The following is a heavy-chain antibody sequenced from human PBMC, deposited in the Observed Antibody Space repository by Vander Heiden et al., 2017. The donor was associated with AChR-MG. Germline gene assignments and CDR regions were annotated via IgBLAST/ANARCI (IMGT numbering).Heavy chain of an antibody. CDR2: IFSNDEK. J-gene: IGHJ4*02. CDR3: ARIMAVEYYDSSGYYREGYYFDY. D-gene: IGHD3-22*01. V-gene: IGHV2-26*01. Sequence: QVTLKESGPVLVKPTETLTLTCTVSGFSLSNARMGVSWIRQPPGKALEWLAHIFSNDEKSYSTSLKSRLTISKDTSKSQVVLTMTNMDPVDTATYYCARIMAVEYYDSSGYYREGYYFDYWGQGTLVTVSS. CDR1: GFSLSNARMG.